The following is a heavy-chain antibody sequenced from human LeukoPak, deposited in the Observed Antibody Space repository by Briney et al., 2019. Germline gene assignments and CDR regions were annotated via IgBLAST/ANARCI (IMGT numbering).Heavy chain of an antibody. CDR1: GGSINNGGYY. Sequence: PSETLSLTCTVSGGSINNGGYYWSWIRQPPGKGLEWIGNGYYSGNTYHNPSLKSRVTISVDTSKNQFSLKLSSVTAADTAVYYCARQGGDEVFDYWGQGTLVTVSS. CDR3: ARQGGDEVFDY. V-gene: IGHV4-39*01. CDR2: GYYSGNT. D-gene: IGHD2-21*01. J-gene: IGHJ4*02.